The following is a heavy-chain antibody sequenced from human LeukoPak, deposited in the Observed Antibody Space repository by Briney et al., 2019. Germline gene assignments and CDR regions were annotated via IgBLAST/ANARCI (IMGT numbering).Heavy chain of an antibody. CDR1: GGSISSYY. CDR2: IYYSGST. V-gene: IGHV4-59*01. J-gene: IGHJ5*02. CDR3: ARYGSGWYRGFDP. D-gene: IGHD6-19*01. Sequence: SETLSLTCTVSGGSISSYYWSWLRQPPGKGLEWIGYIYYSGSTNYNPSLKSRVTISVDTSKNQFSLKLSSVTAADTAVYYCARYGSGWYRGFDPWGQGTLVTVSS.